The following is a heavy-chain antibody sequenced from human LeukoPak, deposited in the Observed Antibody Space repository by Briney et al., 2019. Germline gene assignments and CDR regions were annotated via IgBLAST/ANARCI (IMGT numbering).Heavy chain of an antibody. Sequence: VASVKVSCKASGYTFTSYYMHWVRQAPGQGLEWMEIINPSGGSTSYAQKFQGRVTMTRDTSTSTVYMELSSLRSEDTAVYYCAREGGVYYDSSGPYPFDYWGQGTLVTVSS. J-gene: IGHJ4*02. CDR1: GYTFTSYY. D-gene: IGHD3-22*01. CDR3: AREGGVYYDSSGPYPFDY. CDR2: INPSGGST. V-gene: IGHV1-46*01.